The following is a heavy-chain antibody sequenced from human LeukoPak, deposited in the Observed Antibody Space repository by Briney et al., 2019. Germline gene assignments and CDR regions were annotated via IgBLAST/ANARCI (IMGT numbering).Heavy chain of an antibody. CDR3: ARSGIAAAGTRYFDY. Sequence: SQTLSLTCTVSGGSISSGSYYWSWIRQPAGKGLEWIGRIYTSGSTNYNPSLKSRVTISVDTSKNQFSLKLSSVTAADTAVYYCARSGIAAAGTRYFDYWGQGTLVTVSS. CDR2: IYTSGST. J-gene: IGHJ4*02. D-gene: IGHD6-13*01. CDR1: GGSISSGSYY. V-gene: IGHV4-61*02.